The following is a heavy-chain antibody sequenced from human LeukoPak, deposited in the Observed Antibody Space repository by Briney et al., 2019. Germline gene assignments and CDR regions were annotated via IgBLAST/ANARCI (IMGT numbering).Heavy chain of an antibody. J-gene: IGHJ3*02. V-gene: IGHV1-69*13. CDR1: GYTFTSYG. CDR3: ASGSVRNAFDI. Sequence: SVKVPCKASGYTFTSYGISWVLQAPGQELEWMGGIIPIFGTANYAQKFQGRVTITADESTSTAYMELSSLRSEDTAVYYCASGSVRNAFDIWGQGTVVTVSS. D-gene: IGHD3-10*01. CDR2: IIPIFGTA.